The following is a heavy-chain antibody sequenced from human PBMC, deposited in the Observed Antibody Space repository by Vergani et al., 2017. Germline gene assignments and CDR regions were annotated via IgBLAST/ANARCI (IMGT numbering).Heavy chain of an antibody. J-gene: IGHJ5*02. CDR2: ISSSSSTI. CDR3: ASTPDIVVVPAAMSEFDP. Sequence: EVQLVESGGGLVQPGGSLRLSCAASGFTFSSYSMNWVRQAPGKGLEWVSYISSSSSTIYYADSVTGRFTISRDNAKNSLYLQMNSLRAEETAVYYCASTPDIVVVPAAMSEFDPWGQGTLVTVSS. CDR1: GFTFSSYS. D-gene: IGHD2-2*01. V-gene: IGHV3-48*04.